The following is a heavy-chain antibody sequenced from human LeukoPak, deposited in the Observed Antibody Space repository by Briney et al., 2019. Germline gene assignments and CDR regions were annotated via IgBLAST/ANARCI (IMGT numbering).Heavy chain of an antibody. CDR1: GYTFTSYG. CDR2: ISAYNGNT. J-gene: IGHJ2*01. CDR3: ARAPRGYSGYDRSYWYFDL. D-gene: IGHD5-12*01. V-gene: IGHV1-18*01. Sequence: GASVKVSCKASGYTFTSYGISWVRQAPGQGLEWMGWISAYNGNTNYAQKLQGRVTMTTDTSTSTAYMELRSLRSDDTAVYYCARAPRGYSGYDRSYWYFDLWGRGTLVTVSS.